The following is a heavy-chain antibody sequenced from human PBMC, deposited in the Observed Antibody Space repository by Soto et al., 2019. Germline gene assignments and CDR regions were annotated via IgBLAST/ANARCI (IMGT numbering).Heavy chain of an antibody. J-gene: IGHJ5*02. CDR3: GRSVDP. Sequence: SETLSLTCAVSGGSISSGGYSWSWIRQHPGKGLEWIGYIYYSGSTYYNPSLKSRVTISVDTSKNQFSLKLNSMTAADTAVYYCGRSVDPLGQGTLDTVCS. CDR1: GGSISSGGYS. V-gene: IGHV4-31*11. CDR2: IYYSGST.